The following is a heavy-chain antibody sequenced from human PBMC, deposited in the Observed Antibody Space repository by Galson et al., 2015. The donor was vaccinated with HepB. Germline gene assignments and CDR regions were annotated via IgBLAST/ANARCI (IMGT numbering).Heavy chain of an antibody. CDR3: ARDRGIVSTISAYYMDV. CDR2: TTNDGSST. J-gene: IGHJ6*03. Sequence: SLRLSCAASGFTFSDYYMSWIRQAPGKGLEWISYTTNDGSSTYIDSVKGRFTISRDNAKNSLDLQMNSLRAEDTAVYYCARDRGIVSTISAYYMDVWGKGTTVTVSS. CDR1: GFTFSDYY. V-gene: IGHV3-11*01. D-gene: IGHD5/OR15-5a*01.